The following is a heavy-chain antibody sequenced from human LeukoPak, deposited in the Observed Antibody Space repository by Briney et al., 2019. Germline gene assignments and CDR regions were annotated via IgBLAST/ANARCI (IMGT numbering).Heavy chain of an antibody. V-gene: IGHV4-39*01. CDR3: AGHSVVDMTYFPGYPRHFDP. Sequence: TSETLSLTCTVSGGSIFSSDYSWAWIRQPPGKGLEWIGTLSYSGRTYYNPSLKSRLTIFVDTSKSQLSLSLKSVAAADMAVYYCAGHSVVDMTYFPGYPRHFDPWGHGTLVTVSS. CDR2: LSYSGRT. D-gene: IGHD5-12*01. CDR1: GGSIFSSDYS. J-gene: IGHJ5*02.